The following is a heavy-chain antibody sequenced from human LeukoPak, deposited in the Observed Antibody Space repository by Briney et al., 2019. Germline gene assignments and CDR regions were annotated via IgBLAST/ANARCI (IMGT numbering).Heavy chain of an antibody. CDR2: IYYSGST. D-gene: IGHD5-18*01. CDR1: GVSISSYY. V-gene: IGHV4-59*12. Sequence: SETLSLTCTVSGVSISSYYWSWIRQPPGKGLEWIGYIYYSGSTNYNPSLKSRVTISVDKSKNQFSLKLSSVTAADTAVYYCARDKGDTAMRAFDIWGQGTMVTVSS. CDR3: ARDKGDTAMRAFDI. J-gene: IGHJ3*02.